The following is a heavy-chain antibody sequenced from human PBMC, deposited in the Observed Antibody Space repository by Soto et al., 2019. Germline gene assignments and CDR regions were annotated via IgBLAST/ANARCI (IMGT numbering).Heavy chain of an antibody. V-gene: IGHV1-69*13. CDR1: GGTFSSYA. CDR3: ARVTTVVTAGRDYYYYYGMDV. CDR2: IIPIFGTA. D-gene: IGHD4-17*01. J-gene: IGHJ6*02. Sequence: GASVKVSCKASGGTFSSYAISWVRQAPGQGLEWMGGIIPIFGTANYAQKFQGRVTITADESTSTAYMELSSLRSEDTAVYYCARVTTVVTAGRDYYYYYGMDVWGQGTTVTVSS.